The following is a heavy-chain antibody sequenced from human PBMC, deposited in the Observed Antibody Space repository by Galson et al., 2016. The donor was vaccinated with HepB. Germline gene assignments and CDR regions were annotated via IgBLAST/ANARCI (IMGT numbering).Heavy chain of an antibody. CDR1: GFTFSSYG. Sequence: CAASGFTFSSYGMHWVRQAPGKGLEWVAVISYDGSNKYYADSVKGRFTISRDNSRNTLYLQMNSLRAEDTAVYYCAKDPAPVSLLSFDYWGQGTLVTVSS. CDR3: AKDPAPVSLLSFDY. V-gene: IGHV3-30*18. CDR2: ISYDGSNK. D-gene: IGHD3-16*02. J-gene: IGHJ4*02.